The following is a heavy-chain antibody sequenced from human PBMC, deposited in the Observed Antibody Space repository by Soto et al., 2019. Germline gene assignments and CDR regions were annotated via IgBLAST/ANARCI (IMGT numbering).Heavy chain of an antibody. CDR2: IRSKANSYAT. Sequence: GGSLRLSCAASGFTFSGSAMHWVRQASGKGLEWVGRIRSKANSYATAYAASVKGRFTISRDDSKNTAYLQMNSLKTEDTAVYYCTREYCSSTSCYHRDAFDIWGQGTMVTVSS. D-gene: IGHD2-2*01. V-gene: IGHV3-73*01. CDR3: TREYCSSTSCYHRDAFDI. CDR1: GFTFSGSA. J-gene: IGHJ3*02.